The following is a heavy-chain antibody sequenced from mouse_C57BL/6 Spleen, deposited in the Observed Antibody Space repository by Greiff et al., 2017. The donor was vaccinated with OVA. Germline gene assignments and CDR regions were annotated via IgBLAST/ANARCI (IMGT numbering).Heavy chain of an antibody. CDR1: GYTFTSYW. Sequence: VQLQQPGAELVMPGASVKLSCKASGYTFTSYWMHWVKQRPGQGLEWIGEIDPSDSYTNYNQKFKGKSTLTVDKSSSTAYMQLSSLTSEDSAVYYCARGDSSGPYYFDYWGQGTTLTVSS. D-gene: IGHD3-2*02. V-gene: IGHV1-69*01. CDR3: ARGDSSGPYYFDY. J-gene: IGHJ2*01. CDR2: IDPSDSYT.